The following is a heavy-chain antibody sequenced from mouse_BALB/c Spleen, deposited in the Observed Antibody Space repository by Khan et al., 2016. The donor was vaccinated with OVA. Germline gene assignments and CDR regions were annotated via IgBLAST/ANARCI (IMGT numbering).Heavy chain of an antibody. V-gene: IGHV1S56*01. CDR2: IYTGGGST. CDR1: DYTFTAYD. J-gene: IGHJ4*01. CDR3: ARDGLRGVAMDY. Sequence: QIQLVQSGPELVKPGASVKISCKASDYTFTAYDINWVKQRPGQGLEWIGWIYTGGGSTKYNENFKGKATLTADKSSNTAYMELSSLTSEKSAVDFSARDGLRGVAMDYWGQGTSVSVSS. D-gene: IGHD2-4*01.